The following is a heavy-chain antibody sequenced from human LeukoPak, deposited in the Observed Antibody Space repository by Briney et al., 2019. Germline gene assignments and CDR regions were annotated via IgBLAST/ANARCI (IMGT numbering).Heavy chain of an antibody. V-gene: IGHV4-34*01. Sequence: PSETLSLTCAVYGGCFSGYYWSWIRQPPGKGLEWIGEINHSGSTNYNPSLKSRVTISVDTSKNQFSLKLSSVTAADTAVYYCAREVGFESAFDIWGQGTMVTVSS. J-gene: IGHJ3*02. CDR3: AREVGFESAFDI. CDR2: INHSGST. D-gene: IGHD2-2*03. CDR1: GGCFSGYY.